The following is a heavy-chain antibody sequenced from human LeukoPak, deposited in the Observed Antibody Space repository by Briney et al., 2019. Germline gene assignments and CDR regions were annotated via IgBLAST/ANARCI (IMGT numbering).Heavy chain of an antibody. CDR1: GFTFSSYG. CDR3: GRDPGCSGGSCYSHEIDY. D-gene: IGHD2-15*01. V-gene: IGHV3-23*01. J-gene: IGHJ4*02. Sequence: GGSLRLSCAASGFTFSSYGMSWVRQAPGKGLEWVSAISGSGGSTYYADSVKGRFTISRDNAKNTLYLQINSLRADDTAVYYCGRDPGCSGGSCYSHEIDYWGQGTLVTVSS. CDR2: ISGSGGST.